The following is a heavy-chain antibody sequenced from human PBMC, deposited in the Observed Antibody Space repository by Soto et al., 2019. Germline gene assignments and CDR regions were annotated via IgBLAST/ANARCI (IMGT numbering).Heavy chain of an antibody. V-gene: IGHV1-69*13. J-gene: IGHJ4*02. CDR2: IIPILGTA. CDR3: ARAAYKNMYYFDY. Sequence: ASVKVSCKASGGTFSSYSISWVRQAPGQGLEWVGGIIPILGTANYTQKFQGRVTIIADESTSTAYMELSSLRSEDTAMYYCARAAYKNMYYFDYWGQGTLVTVSS. CDR1: GGTFSSYS. D-gene: IGHD2-21*01.